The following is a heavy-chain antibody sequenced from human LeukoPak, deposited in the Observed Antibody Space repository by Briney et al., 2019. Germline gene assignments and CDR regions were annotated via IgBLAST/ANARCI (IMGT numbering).Heavy chain of an antibody. V-gene: IGHV3-66*01. D-gene: IGHD2-21*02. CDR3: ARERYCGGDCYSFAFDI. J-gene: IGHJ3*02. CDR2: FYSGGGNT. CDR1: GFTVSGNY. Sequence: PGRSLRLSCAASGFTVSGNYMSWVRQAPGKGLEWVSVFYSGGGNTNYANSVKGRFTISRDNSKNTLYLQMNSLRAEDTAVYYCARERYCGGDCYSFAFDIWGQGTMVTVSS.